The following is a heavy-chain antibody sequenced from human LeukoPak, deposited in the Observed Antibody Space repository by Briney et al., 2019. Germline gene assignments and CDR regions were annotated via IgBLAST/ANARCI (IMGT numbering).Heavy chain of an antibody. CDR2: ISSSSSYI. CDR3: STSRFCSSTSCLFPSDN. CDR1: GFTFSSYN. D-gene: IGHD2-2*01. V-gene: IGHV3-21*01. J-gene: IGHJ4*02. Sequence: TGGSLRLSCAASGFTFSSYNMNWVRQAPGKGLEWVPSISSSSSYIYYADSLKGRFTISRDNAKNSLYLQINSLRAEDTAVYYCSTSRFCSSTSCLFPSDNWGQGTLVTVSS.